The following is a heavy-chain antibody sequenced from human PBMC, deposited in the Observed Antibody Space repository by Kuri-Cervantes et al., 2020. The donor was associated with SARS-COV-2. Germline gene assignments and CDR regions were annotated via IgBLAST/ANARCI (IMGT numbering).Heavy chain of an antibody. V-gene: IGHV3-48*01. D-gene: IGHD5-18*01. CDR3: ARGFSGYSYGDAFDI. Sequence: GGSLRLSCVAPGFTFSRYSMNWVRQAPGKGLEWVSYISSSSNTIYYADSVKGRSTISRDNAKNSLYLQMNSLRAEDTAVYYCARGFSGYSYGDAFDIWGQGTMVTVSS. CDR1: GFTFSRYS. CDR2: ISSSSNTI. J-gene: IGHJ3*02.